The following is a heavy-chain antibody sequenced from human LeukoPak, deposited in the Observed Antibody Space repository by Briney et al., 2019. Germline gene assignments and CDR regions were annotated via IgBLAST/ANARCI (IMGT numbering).Heavy chain of an antibody. V-gene: IGHV3-23*01. D-gene: IGHD3-16*01. CDR3: ARENRGGSYAADY. CDR2: ITANTDST. J-gene: IGHJ4*02. CDR1: GFTFSSNA. Sequence: PGASLRLSCAASGFTFSSNAMSWVRQAPGKGLDWVSFITANTDSTYYADSVKGRFTISRDNSRNTLYLQMNSLTAEDTAVYYCARENRGGSYAADYWGQGTLVTVSS.